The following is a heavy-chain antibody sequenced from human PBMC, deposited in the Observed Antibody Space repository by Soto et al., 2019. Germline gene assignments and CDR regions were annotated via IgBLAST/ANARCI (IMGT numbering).Heavy chain of an antibody. D-gene: IGHD2-2*01. CDR1: GFTFNSHG. V-gene: IGHV3-30*03. CDR3: AEESDAILAEVPSLEY. CDR2: ISYDGSNK. J-gene: IGHJ4*02. Sequence: QVLLVESGGGVVQPGGSLTLSCVGSGFTFNSHGMHWVRQAPGKGLEWVAVISYDGSNKYYEESVKGRFTISRDNSRNTGYMQRDNLRAEDKGIYYWAEESDAILAEVPSLEYWGQGTLVTVSA.